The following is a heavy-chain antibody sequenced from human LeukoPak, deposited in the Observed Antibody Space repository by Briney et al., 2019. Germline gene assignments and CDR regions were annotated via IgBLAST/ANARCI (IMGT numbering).Heavy chain of an antibody. V-gene: IGHV1-18*01. J-gene: IGHJ4*02. CDR2: ISAYNGNT. Sequence: ASVKVSCKASGYTFTSYGISWVRQAPGQGLEWMGWISAYNGNTNYAQKFQGRVTITADKSTSTAYMELSSLRSEDTAVYYCARERSGATTANFDYWGQGTLVTVSS. CDR3: ARERSGATTANFDY. CDR1: GYTFTSYG. D-gene: IGHD1-26*01.